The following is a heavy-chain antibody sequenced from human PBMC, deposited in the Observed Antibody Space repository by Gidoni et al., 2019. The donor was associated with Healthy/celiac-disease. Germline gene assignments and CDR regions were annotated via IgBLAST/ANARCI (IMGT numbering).Heavy chain of an antibody. J-gene: IGHJ6*03. V-gene: IGHV1-69*01. CDR1: GGNLRSYA. CDR2: IIPIFGTA. D-gene: IGHD2-2*01. Sequence: VQLVQSGAEVEQPGSSGKGSCKASGGNLRSYAISWVRQAPGQGLEWMGGIIPIFGTANYAQKFQGRVTITADESTSTAYMELSSLRSEDTAVYYCARVTSREYYYMDVWGKGTTVTVSS. CDR3: ARVTSREYYYMDV.